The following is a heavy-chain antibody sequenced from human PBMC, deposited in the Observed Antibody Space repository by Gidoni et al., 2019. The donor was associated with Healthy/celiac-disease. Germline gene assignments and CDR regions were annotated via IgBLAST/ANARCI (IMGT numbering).Heavy chain of an antibody. Sequence: EVQLVESGGGLVQPGRSLRLSCAASGFTFDDYAMHWVRQAPGKGLEWVSGISWNSGSIGYADSVKGRFTISRDNAKNSLYLQMNSLRAEDTALYYCAKGGDGFLEWSMSFDPWGQGTLVTVSS. V-gene: IGHV3-9*01. CDR3: AKGGDGFLEWSMSFDP. CDR2: ISWNSGSI. J-gene: IGHJ5*02. D-gene: IGHD3-3*01. CDR1: GFTFDDYA.